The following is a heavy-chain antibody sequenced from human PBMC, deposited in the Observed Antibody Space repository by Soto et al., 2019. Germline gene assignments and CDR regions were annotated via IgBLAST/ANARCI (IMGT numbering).Heavy chain of an antibody. CDR3: ARPKANWGYYFDY. CDR1: GYTFTSYG. CDR2: INPNSGGT. D-gene: IGHD7-27*01. V-gene: IGHV1-2*02. Sequence: ASVKVSCKASGYTFTSYGISWVRQAPGQGLEWMGWINPNSGGTNYAQKFQGRVTMTRDTSISTAYMELSRLRSDDTAVYYCARPKANWGYYFDYWGQGTLVTVSS. J-gene: IGHJ4*02.